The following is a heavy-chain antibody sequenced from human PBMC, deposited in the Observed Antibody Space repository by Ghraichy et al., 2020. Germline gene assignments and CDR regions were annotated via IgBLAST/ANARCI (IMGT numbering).Heavy chain of an antibody. V-gene: IGHV3-7*01. D-gene: IGHD2-21*02. CDR2: IKYDGSAE. J-gene: IGHJ4*02. CDR3: ARGWGRFDY. CDR1: GFAYNSYW. Sequence: GGSLRLSCAASGFAYNSYWMNWVRQAPGKGLEWVAYIKYDGSAEYYVDSVKGRFAISRDNAKNSLFLQMNILGAKDTAVYYCARGWGRFDYWGQGTLVTVSS.